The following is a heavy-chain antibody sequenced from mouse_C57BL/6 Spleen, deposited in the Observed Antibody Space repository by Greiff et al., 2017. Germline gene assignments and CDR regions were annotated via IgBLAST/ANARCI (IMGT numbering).Heavy chain of an antibody. CDR2: ISYDGSN. Sequence: EVQLQQSGPGLVKPSQSLSLTCSVTGYSITSGYYWNWIRQFPGNKLEWMGYISYDGSNNYNPSLKNRISITRDTSKNQVFLKLNSVTTEDTATYYCASAMDYWGQGTSVTVSS. CDR3: ASAMDY. V-gene: IGHV3-6*01. J-gene: IGHJ4*01. CDR1: GYSITSGYY.